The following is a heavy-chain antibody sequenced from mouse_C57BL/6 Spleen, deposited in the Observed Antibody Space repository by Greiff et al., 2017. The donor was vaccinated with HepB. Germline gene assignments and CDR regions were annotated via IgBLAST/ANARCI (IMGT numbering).Heavy chain of an antibody. J-gene: IGHJ3*01. V-gene: IGHV1-74*01. Sequence: VQLQQSGAELVKPGASVKVSCKASGYTFTSYWMHWVKQRPGQGLEWIGRIHPSDSDTNYNQKFKGKATLTVDKSSSTAYMQLSSLTSEDSAVYYCAIHSHSNYVESLAYWGQGTLVTVSA. CDR3: AIHSHSNYVESLAY. D-gene: IGHD2-5*01. CDR2: IHPSDSDT. CDR1: GYTFTSYW.